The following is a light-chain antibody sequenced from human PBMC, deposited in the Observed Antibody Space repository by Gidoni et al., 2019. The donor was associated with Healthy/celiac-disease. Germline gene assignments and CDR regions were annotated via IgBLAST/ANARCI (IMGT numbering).Light chain of an antibody. CDR1: QSISSY. Sequence: DIQMTQSPSSLSASVGDRVTITCRASQSISSYLNWYQQKPGKAPKLLIYAASSLQSGVPSRFSGSGSGTDVTLTISSLQPEDCATDYCQQSYSTPAFGQGTKVESK. J-gene: IGKJ1*01. V-gene: IGKV1-39*01. CDR3: QQSYSTPA. CDR2: AAS.